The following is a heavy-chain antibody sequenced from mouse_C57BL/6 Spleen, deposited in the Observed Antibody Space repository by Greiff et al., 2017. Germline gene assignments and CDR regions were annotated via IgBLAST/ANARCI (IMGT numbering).Heavy chain of an antibody. V-gene: IGHV2-3*01. CDR3: AKLGHWFAY. Sequence: VKLMESGPGLVAPSQSLSITCTVSGFSLTSYGVGWVRQPPGKGLEWLGVIWGDGSTNYHSALVSRLSISKDNSKSQVFLQLSSLQPDDTATYYCAKLGHWFAYWGQGTLVTVA. CDR1: GFSLTSYG. D-gene: IGHD3-3*01. CDR2: IWGDGST. J-gene: IGHJ3*01.